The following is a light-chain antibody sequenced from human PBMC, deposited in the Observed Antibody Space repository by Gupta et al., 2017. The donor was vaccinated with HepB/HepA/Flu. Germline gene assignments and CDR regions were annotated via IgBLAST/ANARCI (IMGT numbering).Light chain of an antibody. Sequence: QSALTQPASVSGSPGQSITISCTTTSNTIGSYDFVSWYQQHPGKAHKLMISEVHKRPAGVSKRFSGSKSGNTASLTSAGLKAEDEAEYFGGSGGPVFGTRTKVTVL. J-gene: IGLJ1*01. V-gene: IGLV2-23*02. CDR3: GSGGPV. CDR1: SNTIGSYDF. CDR2: EVH.